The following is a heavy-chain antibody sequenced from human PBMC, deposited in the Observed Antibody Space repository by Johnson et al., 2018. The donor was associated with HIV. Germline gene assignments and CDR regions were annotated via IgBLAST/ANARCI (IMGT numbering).Heavy chain of an antibody. CDR2: ISYDGSNK. Sequence: QEQLVESGGGLVQPGGSLRLSCAASGFTFTNAWMTWVRQAPGRGLEWVAVISYDGSNKYYADSVKGRFTISRDNSKNTLYLQMNSLRAEDTAVYYCARGVDGAFDIWGQGTMVTVSS. D-gene: IGHD3-10*01. J-gene: IGHJ3*02. CDR3: ARGVDGAFDI. V-gene: IGHV3-30-3*01. CDR1: GFTFTNAW.